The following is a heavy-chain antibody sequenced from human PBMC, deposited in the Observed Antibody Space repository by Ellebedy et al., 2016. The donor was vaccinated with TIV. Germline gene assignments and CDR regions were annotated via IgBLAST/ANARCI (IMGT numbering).Heavy chain of an antibody. Sequence: GSLRLXCDVYGGSFSGHYWSWIRQAPGKGLEWIGEINHSGGSDYNPSLERRITLSVDTSKNQFSLNLSSVTAADTAVYYCAREVVGSNTWSNWFDTWGQGTLVTVSS. CDR1: GGSFSGHY. J-gene: IGHJ5*02. CDR2: INHSGGS. CDR3: AREVVGSNTWSNWFDT. V-gene: IGHV4-34*01. D-gene: IGHD6-13*01.